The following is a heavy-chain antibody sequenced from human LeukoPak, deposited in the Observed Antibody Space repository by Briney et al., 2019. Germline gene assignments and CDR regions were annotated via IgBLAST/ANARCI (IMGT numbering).Heavy chain of an antibody. J-gene: IGHJ2*01. CDR1: GYTFTSYG. CDR2: ISAYNGNT. D-gene: IGHD6-13*01. V-gene: IGHV1-18*01. Sequence: GASVKLSCTASGYTFTSYGISWVRQAPGQGLEWMGWISAYNGNTNYAQKLQGRVTMTTDTSTSTAYMELRSLRSDDTAVYYCARDRAYSSSWSSSSAFDLWGRGTLVTVSS. CDR3: ARDRAYSSSWSSSSAFDL.